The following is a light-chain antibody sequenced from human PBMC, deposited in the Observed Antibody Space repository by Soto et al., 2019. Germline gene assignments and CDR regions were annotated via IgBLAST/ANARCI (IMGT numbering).Light chain of an antibody. CDR3: QHGGI. CDR1: QSFNTY. Sequence: EIVLTQSPATLSLSPGETATLACSASQSFNTYLAWYQQKPGQAPRLLIYETSNRATDIPARISGSGSGTDFTLTISSREPEDFSVYYCQHGGIFGQGTRLEIK. J-gene: IGKJ5*01. V-gene: IGKV3-11*01. CDR2: ETS.